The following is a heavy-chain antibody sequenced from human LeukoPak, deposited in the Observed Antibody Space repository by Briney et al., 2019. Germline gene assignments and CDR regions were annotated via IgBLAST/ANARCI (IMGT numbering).Heavy chain of an antibody. V-gene: IGHV7-4-1*02. CDR3: ARDPLLRAFDI. Sequence: GASVKVSCKASGYTFTSYAMNWVRQAPGQGLEWVGWINTNTGNPTYVQGFAGRFVFSLDTSVNTAYLQINSLKAEDTAVYYCARDPLLRAFDIWGQGTMVTVSS. CDR2: INTNTGNP. J-gene: IGHJ3*02. D-gene: IGHD1-26*01. CDR1: GYTFTSYA.